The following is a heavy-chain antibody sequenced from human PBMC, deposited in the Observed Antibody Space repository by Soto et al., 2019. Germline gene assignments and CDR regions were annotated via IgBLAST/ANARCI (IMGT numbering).Heavy chain of an antibody. J-gene: IGHJ6*02. Sequence: GGSLRLSCAASGFTFSSYAMHWVRQAPGKGLEWVAVISYDGSNKYHADSVKGRFTISRDNSKNTLYLQMNSLRAEDTAVYYCAGGVYCSSTSCPMDVWGQGTTVTVSS. D-gene: IGHD2-2*01. CDR3: AGGVYCSSTSCPMDV. CDR1: GFTFSSYA. CDR2: ISYDGSNK. V-gene: IGHV3-30-3*01.